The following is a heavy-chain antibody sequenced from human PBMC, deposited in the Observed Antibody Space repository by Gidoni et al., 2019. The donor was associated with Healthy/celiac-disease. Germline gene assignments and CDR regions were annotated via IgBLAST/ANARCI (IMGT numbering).Heavy chain of an antibody. D-gene: IGHD3-22*01. CDR1: GGTFSSYA. V-gene: IGHV1-69*01. Sequence: QVHLLQSGAEVTTPGSSVTVSCNASGGTFSSYAISWVRQAPGQGLEWMGGIIPTFGTANYAQKFQGRVTSTADESTSTAYMELSSLRSEDTAVYYCAGDPAMIATSVSRDYGMDGWGQGTTVTVSS. CDR2: IIPTFGTA. CDR3: AGDPAMIATSVSRDYGMDG. J-gene: IGHJ6*01.